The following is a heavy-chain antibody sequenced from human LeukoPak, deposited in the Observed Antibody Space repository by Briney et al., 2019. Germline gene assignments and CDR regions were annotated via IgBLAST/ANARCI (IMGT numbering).Heavy chain of an antibody. J-gene: IGHJ4*02. V-gene: IGHV3-48*01. D-gene: IGHD2-2*01. CDR1: GFTFSSYS. CDR2: IRSSGNTL. Sequence: GGSLRLSCVASGFTFSSYSMNWVRQAPGGGMEWGSYIRSSGNTLYYADSVQGRFTISRDNARNSLYLQMNSLRAEDTAGYYCARDPNALDYWGQGTLVTVSS. CDR3: ARDPNALDY.